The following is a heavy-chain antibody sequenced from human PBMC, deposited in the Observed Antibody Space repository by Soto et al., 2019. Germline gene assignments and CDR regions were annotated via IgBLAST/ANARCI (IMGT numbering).Heavy chain of an antibody. Sequence: GGSLRLSCAVSGFTLSDHYIDWGGQAPGKGREGVGRSRDEAQGYSTEYAASVTGRFTTSRDDSKTSVYLQMNSLKTEASAVYSCVRTTYFSDSSGYTRCFDYWGQGTRGTSPQ. J-gene: IGHJ4*02. CDR3: VRTTYFSDSSGYTRCFDY. D-gene: IGHD3-22*01. CDR2: SRDEAQGYST. V-gene: IGHV3-72*01. CDR1: GFTLSDHY.